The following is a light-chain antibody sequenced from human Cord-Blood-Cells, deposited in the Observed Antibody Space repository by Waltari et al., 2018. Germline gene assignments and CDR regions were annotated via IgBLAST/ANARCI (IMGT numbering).Light chain of an antibody. CDR2: AAS. Sequence: DIQMTHSPSSLSASVADRVTITCRASQSISSYLNWYQLKPGKAPKLLIYAASSLQSGVPSRFSGSGSGTDFTLTISSLQPEDFATYYCQQSYSTPPTFGGGTKVEIK. V-gene: IGKV1-39*01. J-gene: IGKJ4*01. CDR3: QQSYSTPPT. CDR1: QSISSY.